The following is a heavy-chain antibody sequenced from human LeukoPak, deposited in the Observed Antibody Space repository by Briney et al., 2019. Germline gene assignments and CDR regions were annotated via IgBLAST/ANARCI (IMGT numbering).Heavy chain of an antibody. D-gene: IGHD2-8*01. CDR2: ISSSSSYI. CDR3: ARDVLERGDY. CDR1: GFTFSSYS. Sequence: GGSLRLSCVASGFTFSSYSMNWVRQAPGKGLEWISSISSSSSYIYYADSVKGRFTISRDNAKNSLYLQMNSLRAEDTAVYYCARDVLERGDYWGQGTLVTVSS. V-gene: IGHV3-21*01. J-gene: IGHJ4*02.